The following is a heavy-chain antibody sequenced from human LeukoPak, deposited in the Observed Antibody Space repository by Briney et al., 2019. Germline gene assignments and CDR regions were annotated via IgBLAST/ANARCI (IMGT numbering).Heavy chain of an antibody. CDR3: ARDHSEQYYFDY. D-gene: IGHD1/OR15-1a*01. J-gene: IGHJ4*02. CDR1: GFTFSDYY. Sequence: GGSLRFSCAASGFTFSDYYMSWIRQAPGKGLEWVSYISSSGSTIYYADSVKGRFTISRDNAKNSLYLQMNSLRAEDTAVHYCARDHSEQYYFDYWGQGTLVTVSS. CDR2: ISSSGSTI. V-gene: IGHV3-11*01.